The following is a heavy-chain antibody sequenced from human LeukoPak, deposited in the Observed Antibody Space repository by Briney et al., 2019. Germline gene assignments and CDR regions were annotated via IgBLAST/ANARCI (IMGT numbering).Heavy chain of an antibody. J-gene: IGHJ4*02. CDR2: ISSGGST. CDR3: ARGDDYKSTLFDY. D-gene: IGHD5-12*01. CDR1: GGSVSRGGYY. Sequence: SETLSLTCTVSGGSVSRGGYYWNWIRQPPGKELEWIGYISSGGSTNYNPSLKSRVTISIDTSKNQFSLKLTSATAADTAVYYCARGDDYKSTLFDYWGQGTLVTVSS. V-gene: IGHV4-61*08.